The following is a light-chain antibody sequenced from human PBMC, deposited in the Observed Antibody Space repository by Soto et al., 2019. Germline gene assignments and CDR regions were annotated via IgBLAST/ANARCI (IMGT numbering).Light chain of an antibody. V-gene: IGKV1-39*01. CDR3: QQCYSSPRT. CDR2: AAS. Sequence: DIQMTQSPSTLSASVGDRVTITCRASQSISTYLNWYQQKVGRAPTLLIYAASSLQSGVPSRFSGGGSGTDFTLPISSLQHEDFAMYFCQQCYSSPRTFGQGTKVEIK. J-gene: IGKJ1*01. CDR1: QSISTY.